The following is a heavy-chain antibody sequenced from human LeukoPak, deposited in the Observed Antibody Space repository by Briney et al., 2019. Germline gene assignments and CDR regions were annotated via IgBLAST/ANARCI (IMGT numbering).Heavy chain of an antibody. V-gene: IGHV1-3*01. CDR1: GYTFSSNA. J-gene: IGHJ5*02. Sequence: ASVKVSCKASGYTFSSNAIHWVRQAPGQRLEWMGWINAGNGDTKYSQKFQGRVTITRDTSASTAYMELCSLRSEDTAVYYCARDTGLGRYYDSSGYYSAGRWFDPWGQGTLVTVSS. CDR3: ARDTGLGRYYDSSGYYSAGRWFDP. D-gene: IGHD3-22*01. CDR2: INAGNGDT.